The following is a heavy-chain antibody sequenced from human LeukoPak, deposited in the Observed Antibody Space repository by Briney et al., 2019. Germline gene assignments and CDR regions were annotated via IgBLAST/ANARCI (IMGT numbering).Heavy chain of an antibody. Sequence: ASVKVSCKASGYTFSSYALNWVRQAPGQGLEWLGWINTDTGNPTYAQGLTGRYVFSLDTSASTAYLQISSLKAEDTAVYYCARFNWGNSGWLGIDYWGQGTLVTVSS. CDR2: INTDTGNP. J-gene: IGHJ4*02. CDR3: ARFNWGNSGWLGIDY. CDR1: GYTFSSYA. V-gene: IGHV7-4-1*02. D-gene: IGHD6-19*01.